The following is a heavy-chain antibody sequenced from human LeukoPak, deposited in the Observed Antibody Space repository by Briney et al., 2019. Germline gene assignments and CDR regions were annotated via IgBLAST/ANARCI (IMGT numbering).Heavy chain of an antibody. J-gene: IGHJ4*02. V-gene: IGHV4-39*01. D-gene: IGHD6-19*01. Sequence: PSETLSLTCTVSGGSISSSSDYWGWIRQPPGKGLEWIVRIYYSGSTYYNPSLKSRGTISVDTSKNQFSLKLSSVTAADTAVYYCARAPGSGWELQVYYFDYWGQGTLVTVSS. CDR2: IYYSGST. CDR3: ARAPGSGWELQVYYFDY. CDR1: GGSISSSSDY.